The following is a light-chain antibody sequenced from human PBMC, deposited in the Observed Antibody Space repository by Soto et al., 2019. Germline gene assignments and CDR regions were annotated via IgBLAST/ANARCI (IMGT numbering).Light chain of an antibody. CDR1: SSDIGSYDL. J-gene: IGLJ3*02. CDR3: FSYAGSSYSVL. Sequence: QSALTQPASVSGSPGQSITISCIGTSSDIGSYDLVSWYQQHPGKAPKLIMYDGSKRPSGVSQRFSGSKSDNTASLTISGLQTEDEADYYCFSYAGSSYSVLFGGGTKLTVL. CDR2: DGS. V-gene: IGLV2-23*01.